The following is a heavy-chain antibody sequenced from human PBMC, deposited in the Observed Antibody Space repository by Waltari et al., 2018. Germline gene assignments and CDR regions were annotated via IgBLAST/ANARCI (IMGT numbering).Heavy chain of an antibody. V-gene: IGHV4-39*01. D-gene: IGHD1-26*01. CDR1: GGSISSSSYS. CDR2: IYYSGST. J-gene: IGHJ6*02. Sequence: QLQLQESGPGLVKPSEPLSLTCTVSGGSISSSSYSWGWIRQPPGTGLEWIGSIYYSGSTYYNPSVKSRVTISGDTSKKQFSLKLSAVTAVDTAGYYCARHPSGSDSFYYYGMDVWGQGTTVTVSS. CDR3: ARHPSGSDSFYYYGMDV.